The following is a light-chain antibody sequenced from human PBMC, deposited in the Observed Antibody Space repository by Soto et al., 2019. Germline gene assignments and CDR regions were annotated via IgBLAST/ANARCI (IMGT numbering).Light chain of an antibody. CDR1: QSLLHSNGYNS. CDR2: LGS. V-gene: IGKV2-28*01. J-gene: IGKJ1*01. Sequence: DIVMTQSPLSLPVTPGEPASISCRSSQSLLHSNGYNSLDWYLQKPGQSPQLLIYLGSNRASGVPDRVSGSGSDTDFTLKISRVEAEDVGGYSCMQALQTPWTFGQGTKVEIK. CDR3: MQALQTPWT.